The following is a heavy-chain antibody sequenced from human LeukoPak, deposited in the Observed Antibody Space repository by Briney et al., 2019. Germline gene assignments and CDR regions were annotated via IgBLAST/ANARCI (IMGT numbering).Heavy chain of an antibody. J-gene: IGHJ6*03. V-gene: IGHV3-11*01. CDR3: ARDPYYYYMDV. CDR1: GFTFSDYY. Sequence: GGSLRLSCAASGFTFSDYYMSWIRQAPGKGLEWVSYISSSGSTIYYADSVKCRFTISRDNAKNSLYLQMNSLGAEDTAVYYCARDPYYYYMDVWGKGTTVTVSS. CDR2: ISSSGSTI.